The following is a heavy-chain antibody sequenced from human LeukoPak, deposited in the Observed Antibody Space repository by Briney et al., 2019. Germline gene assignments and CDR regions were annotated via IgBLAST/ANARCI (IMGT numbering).Heavy chain of an antibody. CDR2: IKQDGSER. CDR1: GFTFSNFW. CDR3: ARDRDWYTFDS. Sequence: PGGSLRLSCAASGFTFSNFWMDWVRQAPGKGLEWVANIKQDGSERYYVDSVKGRFTISRDNAKSSLYLQMNSLRAEDTAVYYCARDRDWYTFDSWGQGVLVTVSS. J-gene: IGHJ4*02. V-gene: IGHV3-7*01. D-gene: IGHD1-1*01.